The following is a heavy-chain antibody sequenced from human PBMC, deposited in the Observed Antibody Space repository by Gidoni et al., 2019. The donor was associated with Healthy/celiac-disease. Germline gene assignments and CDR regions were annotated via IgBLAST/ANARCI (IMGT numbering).Heavy chain of an antibody. CDR2: IKQDGSEK. Sequence: EVQLVESGGGLVQPGGSLRLSCAASGFTLSSYWMSWVRQAPGKGLEWVANIKQDGSEKYYVDSVKGRFTISRDNAKNSLYLQMNSLRAEDTAVYYCARVTRVVTTPQYYYYYGMDVWGQGTTVTVSS. CDR3: ARVTRVVTTPQYYYYYGMDV. J-gene: IGHJ6*02. CDR1: GFTLSSYW. V-gene: IGHV3-7*01. D-gene: IGHD2-21*02.